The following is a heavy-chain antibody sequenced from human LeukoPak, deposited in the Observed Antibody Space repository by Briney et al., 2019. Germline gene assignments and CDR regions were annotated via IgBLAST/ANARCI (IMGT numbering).Heavy chain of an antibody. CDR2: SDSGGDT. D-gene: IGHD1-1*01. J-gene: IGHJ4*02. CDR1: GFTLSRNY. Sequence: GGSLRLSCAASGFTLSRNYMSWVRQAPGEGLERVSLSDSGGDTYYPDSVKGRVTVSRDNPKNTVYLQMNSLRAEDTAVYFCARSPVLDRNDWSFADWGQGTLVTVSS. V-gene: IGHV3-53*01. CDR3: ARSPVLDRNDWSFAD.